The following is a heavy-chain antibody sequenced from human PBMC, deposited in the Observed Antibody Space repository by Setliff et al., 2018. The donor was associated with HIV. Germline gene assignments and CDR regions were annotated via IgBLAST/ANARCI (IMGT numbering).Heavy chain of an antibody. D-gene: IGHD1-1*01. V-gene: IGHV5-51*01. CDR1: AYSFTTFW. CDR3: ARQTVHTTHSLDFGSPNRDYYYGMDV. Sequence: PGESLKISCKGSAYSFTTFWIAWVRQMPGKGLEWMGIIYPGDSDTTYSPSFQGQVTISVDKSISTAYLQWSSLKASDSAMYYCARQTVHTTHSLDFGSPNRDYYYGMDVWGQGTTVTSP. CDR2: IYPGDSDT. J-gene: IGHJ6*02.